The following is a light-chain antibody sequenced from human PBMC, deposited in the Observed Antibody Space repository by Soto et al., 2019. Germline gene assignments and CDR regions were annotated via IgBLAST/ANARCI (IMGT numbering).Light chain of an antibody. CDR2: DAS. CDR1: QSISRW. CDR3: QPYSSFLT. J-gene: IGKJ4*01. Sequence: DIQMTQSPSTLSASVGDRVTITCRASQSISRWLAWSQQKPGKAPKLLIYDASNLQSGVSSRFSGSGSGTEFTLTITSLQPDDFATYYCQPYSSFLTFGGGTKVEI. V-gene: IGKV1-5*01.